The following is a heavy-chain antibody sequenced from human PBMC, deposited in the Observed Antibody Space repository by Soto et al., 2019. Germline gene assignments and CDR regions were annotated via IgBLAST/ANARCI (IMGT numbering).Heavy chain of an antibody. D-gene: IGHD3-10*01. J-gene: IGHJ3*02. Sequence: QLQLQESGPGLVKPSETLSLTCTVSGGSISSSSYYWGWIRQPPGKGLEWIGSIYYSGSTYYNPSLKSRVTISVDTSKHQCSLKLSSVTAADTAVYYCARSLATYYYGSGSPTDAFDIWGQGTMVTVSS. CDR1: GGSISSSSYY. V-gene: IGHV4-39*01. CDR2: IYYSGST. CDR3: ARSLATYYYGSGSPTDAFDI.